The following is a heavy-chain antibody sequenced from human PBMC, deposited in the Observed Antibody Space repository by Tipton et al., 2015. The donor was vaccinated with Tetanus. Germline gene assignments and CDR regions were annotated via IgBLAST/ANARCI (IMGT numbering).Heavy chain of an antibody. Sequence: RSLRLSCAASGFTFSNYGMHWVRQAPGKGLEWVAVIWYDGSNKYYADSVKGRFTISRDNSRNTLYLQMNSLRAEDTAVYYCASWDSRYGSGNYYFKYWGQGTLVTVSS. J-gene: IGHJ4*02. CDR3: ASWDSRYGSGNYYFKY. CDR2: IWYDGSNK. D-gene: IGHD3-10*01. V-gene: IGHV3-33*01. CDR1: GFTFSNYG.